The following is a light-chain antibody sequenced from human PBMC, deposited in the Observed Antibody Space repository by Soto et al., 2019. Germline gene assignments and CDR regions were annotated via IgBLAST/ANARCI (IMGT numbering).Light chain of an antibody. CDR3: QQRNNWPLT. V-gene: IGKV3-11*01. CDR1: QSVSSSY. CDR2: EAL. J-gene: IGKJ4*02. Sequence: DSVFTHSPATLSFSPVERATLSCRASQSVSSSYLAWYQQKPGQAPRLLIYEALNRATGIPARFSGSGSGTDFTLTISSLEPEDFAVYYCQQRNNWPLTFGGGTKVDIK.